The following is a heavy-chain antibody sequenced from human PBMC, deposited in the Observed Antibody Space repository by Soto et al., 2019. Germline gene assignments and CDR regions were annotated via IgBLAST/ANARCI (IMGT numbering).Heavy chain of an antibody. CDR2: IIPILDIP. Sequence: QVQLVQSGAEVKKPGSSVKVSCKASGGTFSRYTFTWVRKAPGQGLEWMGRIIPILDIPNYAQNFQGRVTITADKSTSTAYMELTSLPPADTAVYYFASHFTGVLVLGTSPPGGDNYGWDVWGQGTTVTVSS. J-gene: IGHJ6*02. CDR1: GGTFSRYT. D-gene: IGHD2-8*02. V-gene: IGHV1-69*02. CDR3: ASHFTGVLVLGTSPPGGDNYGWDV.